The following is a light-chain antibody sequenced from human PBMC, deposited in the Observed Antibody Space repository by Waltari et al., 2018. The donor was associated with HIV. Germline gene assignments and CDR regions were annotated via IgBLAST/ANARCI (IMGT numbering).Light chain of an antibody. J-gene: IGKJ4*01. CDR3: QQYNNWLT. Sequence: IVMTHSPATMSVSPGERATLSCRASQSVNTNLAWYQQKPGQAPRLLIYDVSTRATGIPARFSGSGSGTEFTLTISSLQSEDFAIYYCQQYNNWLTFGGGTKVEIK. CDR2: DVS. CDR1: QSVNTN. V-gene: IGKV3-15*01.